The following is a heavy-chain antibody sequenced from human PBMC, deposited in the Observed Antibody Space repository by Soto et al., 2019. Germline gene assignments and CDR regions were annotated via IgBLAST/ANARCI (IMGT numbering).Heavy chain of an antibody. V-gene: IGHV3-30*18. D-gene: IGHD2-15*01. CDR3: AKDLLGGRDY. Sequence: ESGGGVVQPGRSLRLSCAASGFTFSSYGMHWVRQAPGKGLEWVAVISYDGSNKYYADSVTGRFTISRDNSKNTLYLQMNSLRAEDTAVYYCAKDLLGGRDYWGQGTLVTVSS. CDR1: GFTFSSYG. J-gene: IGHJ4*02. CDR2: ISYDGSNK.